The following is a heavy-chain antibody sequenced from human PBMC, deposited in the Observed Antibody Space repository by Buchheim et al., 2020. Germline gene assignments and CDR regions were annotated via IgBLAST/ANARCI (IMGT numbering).Heavy chain of an antibody. CDR2: ISTSSTTI. J-gene: IGHJ3*02. Sequence: EVQLVESGGGLVQPGGSLRLSCAASDFSFGDYDMNWVRQAPGKGLEWVSHISTSSTTIYYADSVKGRFIISRDNAQNSLYLPVNSLRVEDTALYYCTRATGWFGAFNIWGQGT. CDR3: TRATGWFGAFNI. D-gene: IGHD3-10*01. CDR1: DFSFGDYD. V-gene: IGHV3-48*03.